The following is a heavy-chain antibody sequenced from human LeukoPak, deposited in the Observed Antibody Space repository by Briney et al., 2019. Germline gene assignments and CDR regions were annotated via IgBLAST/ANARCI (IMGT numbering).Heavy chain of an antibody. D-gene: IGHD2-15*01. CDR1: GSSISSSNW. J-gene: IGHJ3*02. Sequence: SETLSLTCVVSGSSISSSNWWSWVRPPPGKGLEWIGEIYHSGSSNYNPSLKSRVTISVDKSKNQFSLKLSSVIAADTAVYYCARKADCSGGSCPTGAFDIWGQGTMVTVSS. CDR2: IYHSGSS. V-gene: IGHV4-4*02. CDR3: ARKADCSGGSCPTGAFDI.